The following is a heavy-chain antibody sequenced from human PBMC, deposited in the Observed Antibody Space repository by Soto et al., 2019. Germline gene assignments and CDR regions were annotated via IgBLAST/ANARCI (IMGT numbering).Heavy chain of an antibody. CDR2: IWYDGSNK. CDR3: ARVHRADFWSGYLYYYYGMDV. CDR1: GFTFSSYG. D-gene: IGHD3-3*01. J-gene: IGHJ6*02. V-gene: IGHV3-33*01. Sequence: QVQLVESGGGVVQPGRSLRLSCAASGFTFSSYGMHWVRQAPGKGLEWVAVIWYDGSNKYYADSVKGRFTISRDNSKNTLYLQMNSLRAEDTAVYYCARVHRADFWSGYLYYYYGMDVWGQGTTVTVSS.